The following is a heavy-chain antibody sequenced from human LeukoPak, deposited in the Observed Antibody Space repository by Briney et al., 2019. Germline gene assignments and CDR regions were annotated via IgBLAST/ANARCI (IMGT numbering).Heavy chain of an antibody. CDR1: GGSISSYY. CDR2: IYYSGST. CDR3: ARADGYCGSTSCYSSNWFDP. Sequence: SETLSLTCTVSGGSISSYYWSWIRQPPGKGLEWIGYIYYSGSTKYNPSLRSRVTISVDTSKNQFSLKLSSVTAADTVVYYCARADGYCGSTSCYSSNWFDPWGQGTLVTVSS. D-gene: IGHD2-2*01. J-gene: IGHJ5*02. V-gene: IGHV4-59*01.